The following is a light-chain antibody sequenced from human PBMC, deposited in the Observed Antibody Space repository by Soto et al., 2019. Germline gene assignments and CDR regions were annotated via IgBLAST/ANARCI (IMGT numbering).Light chain of an antibody. CDR2: GVS. CDR1: NSDFGGYNY. J-gene: IGLJ3*02. CDR3: CSYVDTDTWV. Sequence: QSVLTQPRSVSGSPGQSVTISCTGTNSDFGGYNYVSWYQQYPGKAPKLMISGVSERPSGVPDRFSGSKSGNTASLTISGLQAEDEADYYCCSYVDTDTWVFGGGTKVTVL. V-gene: IGLV2-11*01.